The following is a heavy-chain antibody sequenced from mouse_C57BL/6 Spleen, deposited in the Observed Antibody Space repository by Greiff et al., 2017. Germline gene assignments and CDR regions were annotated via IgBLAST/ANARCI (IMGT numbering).Heavy chain of an antibody. CDR2: IYPGSGNT. J-gene: IGHJ4*01. Sequence: QVQLQQSGAELERPGASVKLSCKASGYTFTDYYINWVKQRPGQGLEWIARIYPGSGNTYYNEKFKGKATLTAEKASSTAYMQLSSLTSEDSAVYFCARSFDGYCAMDYWGQGTSVTVSS. CDR3: ARSFDGYCAMDY. D-gene: IGHD2-3*01. CDR1: GYTFTDYY. V-gene: IGHV1-76*01.